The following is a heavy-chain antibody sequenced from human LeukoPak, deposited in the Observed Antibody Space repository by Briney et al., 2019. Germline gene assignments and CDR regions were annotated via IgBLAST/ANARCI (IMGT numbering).Heavy chain of an antibody. J-gene: IGHJ4*02. CDR3: ATSRTFDY. Sequence: GGPLRLSCAASGFTFNSYWMNWVRQAPGKGREWVANIKQDGSEKYYVDSVKGRFTISRDNAENSLYLQMNSLRAEDTAVYYCATSRTFDYWGQGTLVTVSS. CDR2: IKQDGSEK. CDR1: GFTFNSYW. V-gene: IGHV3-7*01. D-gene: IGHD1-7*01.